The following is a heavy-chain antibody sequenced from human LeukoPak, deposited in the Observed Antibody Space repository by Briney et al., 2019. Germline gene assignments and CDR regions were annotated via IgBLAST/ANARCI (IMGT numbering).Heavy chain of an antibody. CDR3: ARENPSGYYNRPIDY. V-gene: IGHV4-59*01. Sequence: PSETLSLTCTVSGASISSYYWSWIRQPPGKGLEWIGDIYYSGSIKYNPSLKSRVTMSVDTSKNQFSLKLSFVTAADTAIYYCARENPSGYYNRPIDYWGQGTLVTVSS. CDR1: GASISSYY. J-gene: IGHJ4*02. D-gene: IGHD3-22*01. CDR2: IYYSGSI.